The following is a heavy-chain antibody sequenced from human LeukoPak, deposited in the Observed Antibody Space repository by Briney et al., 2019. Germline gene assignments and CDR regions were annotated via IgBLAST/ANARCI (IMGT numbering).Heavy chain of an antibody. CDR1: GYTLTELS. V-gene: IGHV1-24*01. CDR2: FDPEDGET. D-gene: IGHD6-19*01. CDR3: ATRRSSSGWFVGWSDP. Sequence: ASVKVSCKVSGYTLTELSMHWVRQVPGKGVEWMGGFDPEDGETIYAQKFQGRVTMTEDTSTDTAYMELSSLRSEDTAVYYCATRRSSSGWFVGWSDPWGQGTLVTVSS. J-gene: IGHJ5*02.